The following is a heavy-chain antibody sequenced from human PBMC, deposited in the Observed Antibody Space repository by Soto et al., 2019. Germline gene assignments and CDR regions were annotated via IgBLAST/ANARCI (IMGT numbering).Heavy chain of an antibody. V-gene: IGHV3-30*18. CDR1: GFTFSSYG. Sequence: QVQLVESGGGVVQPGGSLRLSCAASGFTFSSYGMHWVRQAPGKGLEWVAVISYDGSNKYYADSVKGRFTISRDNSKNTLYLQMNSLRAEDTAVYYCAKDLGHGGRGAFDIWGQGTMVTVSS. CDR3: AKDLGHGGRGAFDI. J-gene: IGHJ3*02. CDR2: ISYDGSNK. D-gene: IGHD7-27*01.